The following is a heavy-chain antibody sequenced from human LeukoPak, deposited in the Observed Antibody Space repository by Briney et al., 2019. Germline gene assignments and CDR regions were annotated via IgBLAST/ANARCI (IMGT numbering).Heavy chain of an antibody. CDR1: GYRFTTYW. Sequence: GESLKISCKGSGYRFTTYWIGWVRQMPGKGLEWMGIIFPGDSDTRYSPSFQGQVTISADKSISTAYLQWSSLKASDTAMYYCARHLVVTDFYAFDIWGQGTMVTVSS. CDR3: ARHLVVTDFYAFDI. D-gene: IGHD3-22*01. V-gene: IGHV5-51*01. J-gene: IGHJ3*02. CDR2: IFPGDSDT.